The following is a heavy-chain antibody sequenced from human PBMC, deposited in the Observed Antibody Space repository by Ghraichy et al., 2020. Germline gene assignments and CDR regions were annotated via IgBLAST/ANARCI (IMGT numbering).Heavy chain of an antibody. D-gene: IGHD2-15*01. CDR3: ARDWGYCSGGRCYSDAFDS. V-gene: IGHV3-21*01. J-gene: IGHJ3*02. Sequence: GGSLRLSCAASGLTFSSYSMSWVRQAPGKGLEWVSSIDSSSSYIYYADSLKGRFTISRDNAKNSLYLQMNSLRAEDTGIYYCARDWGYCSGGRCYSDAFDSWGQGTMVTVSS. CDR2: IDSSSSYI. CDR1: GLTFSSYS.